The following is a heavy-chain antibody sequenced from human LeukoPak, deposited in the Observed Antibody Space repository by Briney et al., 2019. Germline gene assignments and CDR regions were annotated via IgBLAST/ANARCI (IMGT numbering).Heavy chain of an antibody. CDR1: GDSISSSNCY. CDR3: ARDSRESRGVIYYYYYYMDV. CDR2: IYTSGST. D-gene: IGHD3-10*01. Sequence: PSETLSLTCTVSGDSISSSNCYWGWIRQPPGKGLEWIGRIYTSGSTNYNPSLKSRVTMSVDTSKNQFSLKLSSVTAADTAVYYCARDSRESRGVIYYYYYYMDVWGKGTTVTISS. V-gene: IGHV4-39*07. J-gene: IGHJ6*03.